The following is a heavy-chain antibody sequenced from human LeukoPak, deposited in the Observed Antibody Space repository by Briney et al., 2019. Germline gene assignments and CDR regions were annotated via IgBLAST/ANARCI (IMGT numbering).Heavy chain of an antibody. J-gene: IGHJ3*02. Sequence: GGSLRLSCAAFGFTFSSYSMNWVRQAPGKGLEWVSSISSSSSYIYYADSVKGRFTISRDNAKNSLYLQMNSLRAEDTAVYYCAKGAFGAYSAFDIWGQGTMVTVSS. CDR2: ISSSSSYI. CDR1: GFTFSSYS. D-gene: IGHD3-10*01. CDR3: AKGAFGAYSAFDI. V-gene: IGHV3-21*01.